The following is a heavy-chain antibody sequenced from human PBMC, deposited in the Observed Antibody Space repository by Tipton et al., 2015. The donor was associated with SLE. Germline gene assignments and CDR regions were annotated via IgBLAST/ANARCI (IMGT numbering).Heavy chain of an antibody. V-gene: IGHV4-34*01. CDR2: INHSGSS. D-gene: IGHD3-10*01. CDR3: ARDHRGLAEGQAFDI. Sequence: LRLSCAVYGGAFSGYYLSWIRQPPGKGLEWIGEINHSGSSNYNPSLKSRVTISVDTSKNQFSVKMSSVTAADTAVYYCARDHRGLAEGQAFDIWGQGTMVTVSS. CDR1: GGAFSGYY. J-gene: IGHJ3*02.